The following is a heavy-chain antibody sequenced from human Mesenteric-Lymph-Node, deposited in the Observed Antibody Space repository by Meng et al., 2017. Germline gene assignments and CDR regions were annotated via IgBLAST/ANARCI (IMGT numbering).Heavy chain of an antibody. CDR1: GGSISISTW. CDR3: ARDPYATGWAG. CDR2: IYHSGGT. V-gene: IGHV4-4*02. J-gene: IGHJ4*02. D-gene: IGHD6-19*01. Sequence: QMQLQESVPGLVKPSGTLSLTCAVSGGSISISTWWSWVRQPPGKGLEWIGEIYHSGGTNYNPSLRGRVTISLDKSKNQFSLTLRSVTAADTAVYYCARDPYATGWAGWGQGTLVTVSS.